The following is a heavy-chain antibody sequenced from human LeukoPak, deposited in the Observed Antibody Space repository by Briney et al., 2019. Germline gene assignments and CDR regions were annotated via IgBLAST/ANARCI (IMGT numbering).Heavy chain of an antibody. D-gene: IGHD1-14*01. CDR1: GGSISSSSYY. CDR2: IYYSGST. Sequence: SETPSLTCTVSGGSISSSSYYWGWLRQPPGTGLEWLGSIYYSGSTYYNPSLKSRVTISVDTSKNQFSLKLSSVTAADTAVYYCARHVPTGYYYYGMDVWGQGTTVTVSS. V-gene: IGHV4-39*01. CDR3: ARHVPTGYYYYGMDV. J-gene: IGHJ6*02.